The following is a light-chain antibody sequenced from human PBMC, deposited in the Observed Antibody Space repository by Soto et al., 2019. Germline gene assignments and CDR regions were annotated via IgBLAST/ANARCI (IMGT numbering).Light chain of an antibody. Sequence: DIVMTQSQLSLPVTPGEPASISCRSSQSLLHSTVYNYLDGYLQKPGQSPQLLIQLGSMGASGVHHTFTVSGSGTDFTLKISRVEAEDGAVYYCMPVLQTPFTFGPGTPV. CDR2: LGS. J-gene: IGKJ3*01. CDR1: QSLLHSTVYNY. V-gene: IGKV2-28*01. CDR3: MPVLQTPFT.